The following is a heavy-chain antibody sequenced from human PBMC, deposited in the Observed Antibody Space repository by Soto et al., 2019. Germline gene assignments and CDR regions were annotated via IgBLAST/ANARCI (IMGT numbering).Heavy chain of an antibody. V-gene: IGHV1-3*01. D-gene: IGHD5-12*01. Sequence: QVHLVQSGAEVKGPGASVKVSCKASGYTFANYAIHWVREAPGQRLEWMGWINGYNGNTRYSQNFQDRVTITRDTFASTAYMALSSLRSEDTAVYFCARSPYSGYNPYYFDNWGQGTLVSVSS. CDR3: ARSPYSGYNPYYFDN. CDR2: INGYNGNT. CDR1: GYTFANYA. J-gene: IGHJ4*02.